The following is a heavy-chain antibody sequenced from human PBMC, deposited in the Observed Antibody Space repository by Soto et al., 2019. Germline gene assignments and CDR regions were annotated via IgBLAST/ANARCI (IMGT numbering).Heavy chain of an antibody. Sequence: QAQLVESGGGVVQPGRSLRLSCAASGFTFSSYAMHWVRQAPGKGLEWVAVISYDGSNKYYADSVKGRFTISRDNSKNTLYLQMNSLRAEDTAVYYCARDLTHSSSSIDYWGQGTLVTVSS. CDR1: GFTFSSYA. CDR2: ISYDGSNK. J-gene: IGHJ4*02. CDR3: ARDLTHSSSSIDY. V-gene: IGHV3-30-3*01. D-gene: IGHD6-6*01.